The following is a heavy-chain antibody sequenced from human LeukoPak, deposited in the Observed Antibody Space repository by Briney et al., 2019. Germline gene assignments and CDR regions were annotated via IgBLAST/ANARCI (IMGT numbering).Heavy chain of an antibody. D-gene: IGHD6-13*01. CDR1: GGSISGYY. CDR3: ATTRSCWYSHDDYYRDV. CDR2: INHSGTT. V-gene: IGHV4-34*01. J-gene: IGHJ6*03. Sequence: PSETLSLTCAVYGGSISGYYWSWIRQPPGKGLEWIGEINHSGTTNYNPSLKSRVTISVDTSKNQFSLKLSSVTAADTAVYYCATTRSCWYSHDDYYRDVWGKGTTVTVSS.